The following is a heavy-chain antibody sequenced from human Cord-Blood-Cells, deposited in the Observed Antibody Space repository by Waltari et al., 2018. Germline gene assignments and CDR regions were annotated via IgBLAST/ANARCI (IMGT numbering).Heavy chain of an antibody. CDR2: IYYSGST. V-gene: IGHV4-39*01. J-gene: IGHJ4*02. CDR1: GGSISSSSYY. Sequence: QLQLQESGPGLVKPSETLSLTCTVSGGSISSSSYYWGWIRQPPGKGLEWIGSIYYSGSTYYNPSLKSRVTISVDTSKNQFSLKLSSVTAADTAVYYCARRRKPAGPDIVATIDYWGQGTLVTVSS. D-gene: IGHD5-12*01. CDR3: ARRRKPAGPDIVATIDY.